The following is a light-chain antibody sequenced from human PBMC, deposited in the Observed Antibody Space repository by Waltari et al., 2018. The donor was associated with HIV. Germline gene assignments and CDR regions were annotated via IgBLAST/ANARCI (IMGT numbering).Light chain of an antibody. J-gene: IGKJ4*01. V-gene: IGKV3-11*01. Sequence: ELVLPPSPAPLSLSPGERATLSCRASQSVSSSLSWYHQRPGQAPRLLISDASKRATGTPARFSGGGSGADFTLTISRLEPEDFAVYYCQPRNNAGLTFGGGTKVEIK. CDR1: QSVSSS. CDR2: DAS. CDR3: QPRNNAGLT.